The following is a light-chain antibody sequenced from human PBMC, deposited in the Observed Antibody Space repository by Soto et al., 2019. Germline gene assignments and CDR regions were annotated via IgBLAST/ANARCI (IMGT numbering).Light chain of an antibody. J-gene: IGLJ2*01. CDR1: SSNIGAHYD. CDR3: QTYDSILSGSL. CDR2: GNN. Sequence: QLVLTQPPSVSGAPGQRVTISCTGSSSNIGAHYDVHWYQHLPGTAPKLLIYGNNNRPSGVPDRFSGSKSGTSASLAITGLRAEDEADYYCQTYDSILSGSLFGGGTKLTVL. V-gene: IGLV1-40*01.